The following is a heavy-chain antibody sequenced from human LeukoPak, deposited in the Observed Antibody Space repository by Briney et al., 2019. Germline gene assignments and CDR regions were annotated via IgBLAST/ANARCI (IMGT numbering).Heavy chain of an antibody. Sequence: SGTLSLTCTVSGGSISSSSYYWGWIRQPPGKGLEWIGRIYYRGSTYYNPSLKSRVTISVDTSKNQFSLKLISVTAADTAGYYCARRPTVTTPIFDYWGQGTLVTVSS. CDR1: GGSISSSSYY. J-gene: IGHJ4*02. CDR2: IYYRGST. CDR3: ARRPTVTTPIFDY. V-gene: IGHV4-39*01. D-gene: IGHD4-17*01.